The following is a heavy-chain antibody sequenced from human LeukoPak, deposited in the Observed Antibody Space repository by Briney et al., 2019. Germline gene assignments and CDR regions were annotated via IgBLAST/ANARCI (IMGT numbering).Heavy chain of an antibody. Sequence: PSETLSLTCTVSGDSISSYYWSWIRQPPGKGLEWIGYIHDSGTTNYSPSLKSRVTISLDTSKNQFSLKLSSVTAADTAVYYCARGYGYYYYYYMDVWGKGTTVTVSS. CDR2: IHDSGTT. CDR1: GDSISSYY. CDR3: ARGYGYYYYYYMDV. J-gene: IGHJ6*03. D-gene: IGHD4-17*01. V-gene: IGHV4-59*12.